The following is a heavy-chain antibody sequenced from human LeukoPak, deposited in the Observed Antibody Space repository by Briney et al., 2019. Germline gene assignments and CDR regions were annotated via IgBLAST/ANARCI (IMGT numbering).Heavy chain of an antibody. J-gene: IGHJ4*03. V-gene: IGHV5-51*01. Sequence: GESLQTSCKGSGDSFTNYWIAWVRQMPGKGLEWMGIIYPGDSDTRYSPSFHGQVTISADKSVTTAYLQWSSLKASDTAIYYCARWGYSYGRYFDYWGQGTLVTVSS. CDR1: GDSFTNYW. CDR2: IYPGDSDT. CDR3: ARWGYSYGRYFDY. D-gene: IGHD5-18*01.